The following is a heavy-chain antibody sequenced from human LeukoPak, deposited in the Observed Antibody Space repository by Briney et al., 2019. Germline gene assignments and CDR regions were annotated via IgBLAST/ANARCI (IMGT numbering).Heavy chain of an antibody. CDR3: ATASYCSGGSCYSDYYYYYYMDV. D-gene: IGHD2-15*01. Sequence: GSLRLSCAASGFTVSSNFMSWVRQAPGKGLEWVSAIYSGGSTYYADSVKGRFTISRDSSKNTLYLQMHSLRAEDTAVYYCATASYCSGGSCYSDYYYYYYMDVWGKGTTVTVSS. CDR1: GFTVSSNF. V-gene: IGHV3-53*01. J-gene: IGHJ6*03. CDR2: IYSGGST.